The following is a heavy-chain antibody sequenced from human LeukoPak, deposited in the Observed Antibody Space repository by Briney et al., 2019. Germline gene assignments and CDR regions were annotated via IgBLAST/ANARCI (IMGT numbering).Heavy chain of an antibody. D-gene: IGHD1-1*01. V-gene: IGHV1-2*02. J-gene: IGHJ6*03. CDR3: ARVGGTGIRYYYYMDV. Sequence: GASVKVSCKASGYTFTGYYMHWVRQAPGQGLEWMGWINPNSGGTNYAQKFQGRVTMTRDTSISTAYMELSRLRSDDTAVYYCARVGGTGIRYYYYMDVWGKGTTVTVSS. CDR1: GYTFTGYY. CDR2: INPNSGGT.